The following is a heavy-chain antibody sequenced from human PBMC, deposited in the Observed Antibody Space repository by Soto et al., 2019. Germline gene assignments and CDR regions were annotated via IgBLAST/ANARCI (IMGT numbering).Heavy chain of an antibody. Sequence: LXLSCVVSVFSFSSTSIFWVRQATGKGLEWVSLMHRGGTTDNADSVKGRFTTSRDKSKNTLYLHMNGLRVEDTAVYYCARVNTTLVDHFDCWGQGTLVTVSS. CDR3: ARVNTTLVDHFDC. D-gene: IGHD5-18*01. J-gene: IGHJ4*02. CDR1: VFSFSSTS. CDR2: MHRGGTT. V-gene: IGHV3-53*01.